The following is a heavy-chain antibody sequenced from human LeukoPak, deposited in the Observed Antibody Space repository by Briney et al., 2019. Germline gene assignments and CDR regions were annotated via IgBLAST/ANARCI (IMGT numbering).Heavy chain of an antibody. Sequence: GGSLRLSCAASGFTFSNYAMSWARQAPGKGLEWVSAISGSGGSTYYADSVKGRFTISRDNSKNALYLQMNSLRAEDTAVYYCTKGTIWLPFDYWGQGTLVTVSS. CDR1: GFTFSNYA. D-gene: IGHD5-18*01. J-gene: IGHJ4*02. CDR2: ISGSGGST. V-gene: IGHV3-23*01. CDR3: TKGTIWLPFDY.